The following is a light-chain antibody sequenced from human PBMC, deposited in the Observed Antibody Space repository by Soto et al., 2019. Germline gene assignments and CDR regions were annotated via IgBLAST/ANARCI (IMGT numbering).Light chain of an antibody. J-gene: IGKJ1*01. CDR3: QQSYSTPVT. Sequence: IQLTQSPSSLSASVGDSVTITCRASQGITSSLAWYQQKPVQAPKLLIFAASSLPSGVPSRFSGSGSGTDFTLTISSLQPEDFATYYCQQSYSTPVTFGQGTKVEIK. CDR2: AAS. CDR1: QGITSS. V-gene: IGKV1-39*01.